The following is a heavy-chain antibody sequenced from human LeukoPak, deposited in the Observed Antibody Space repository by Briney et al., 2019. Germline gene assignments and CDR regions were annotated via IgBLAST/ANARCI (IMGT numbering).Heavy chain of an antibody. J-gene: IGHJ3*02. D-gene: IGHD6-19*01. Sequence: SQTLSLXCSVSGGSIRSESYYWSWIRQPAGKGLEWIGRIYSSGISKFNPCLKSRVTISIDTSKNQFSLNLSSVTAADTAVYYCARDMTGSGWNDAFDIWGQGTMVTVSS. CDR3: ARDMTGSGWNDAFDI. CDR2: IYSSGIS. CDR1: GGSIRSESYY. V-gene: IGHV4-61*02.